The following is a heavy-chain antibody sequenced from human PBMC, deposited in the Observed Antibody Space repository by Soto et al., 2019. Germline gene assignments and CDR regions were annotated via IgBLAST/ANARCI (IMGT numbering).Heavy chain of an antibody. Sequence: XGSLILSCAASGFTFSSYSMNWVRQAPGKGLDWVSSISSSSSYIYYADSVKGRFTISRDNAKNSLYLQMNSLRAEDTAVYYCARHRNYYYGMDVWGQGTTVTVSS. CDR2: ISSSSSYI. CDR3: ARHRNYYYGMDV. J-gene: IGHJ6*02. V-gene: IGHV3-21*01. CDR1: GFTFSSYS.